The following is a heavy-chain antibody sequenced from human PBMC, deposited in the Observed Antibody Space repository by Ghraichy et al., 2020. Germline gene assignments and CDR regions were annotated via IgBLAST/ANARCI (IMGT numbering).Heavy chain of an antibody. V-gene: IGHV3-7*03. CDR3: ARGSRTAAGTENYFDY. CDR2: IKQDESEK. CDR1: GFTFSTNW. Sequence: GGSLRLSCAASGFTFSTNWMSWVRRAPGKGLEWVANIKQDESEKYYVDSVKGRFTISRDNAKNSLNLQMNSLRAEDTAVYYCARGSRTAAGTENYFDYWGQGTLVTVSS. J-gene: IGHJ4*02. D-gene: IGHD6-19*01.